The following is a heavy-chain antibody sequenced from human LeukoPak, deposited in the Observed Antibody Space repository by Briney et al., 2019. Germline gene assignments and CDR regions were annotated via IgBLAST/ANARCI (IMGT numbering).Heavy chain of an antibody. CDR3: STGSGHAFDI. CDR2: INSDGSST. Sequence: GGSLRLSCAACGFTFSSYWMHGLRQVPGKGLVWVSRINSDGSSTSYAYSVKGRFTISRDNAKNTLYVKMNSLRAEDTAVYYCSTGSGHAFDIWGRGTMVTVSS. V-gene: IGHV3-74*01. CDR1: GFTFSSYW. D-gene: IGHD3-10*01. J-gene: IGHJ3*02.